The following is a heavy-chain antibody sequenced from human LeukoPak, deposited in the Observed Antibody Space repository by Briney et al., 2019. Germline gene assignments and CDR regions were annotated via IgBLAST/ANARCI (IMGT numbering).Heavy chain of an antibody. D-gene: IGHD3-10*01. J-gene: IGHJ4*02. CDR2: ISDNGAVT. V-gene: IGHV3-23*01. CDR3: AKVKKITMLREVIKPTPYSLDY. Sequence: PGASLRLSCAASGFSFSMYSMSWIRQGPGKGLECVSVISDNGAVTFYGDSVKGRFTISRDNSKNTLYLQMGSLRAEDTAVYYCAKVKKITMLREVIKPTPYSLDYWGQGTLVTVSS. CDR1: GFSFSMYS.